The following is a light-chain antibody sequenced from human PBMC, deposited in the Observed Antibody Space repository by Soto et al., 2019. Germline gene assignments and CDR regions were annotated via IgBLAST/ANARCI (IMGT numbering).Light chain of an antibody. Sequence: DIQMTQSPSTLSASVGDRVTITCRASQSIGDWLAWYQQKPGKAPKLLIYKASNLESGVPSRFSGSGSGTDFTLTISSLQPDDFATYYCQQYNSYSRTFGQGTKVEV. J-gene: IGKJ1*01. CDR2: KAS. V-gene: IGKV1-5*03. CDR1: QSIGDW. CDR3: QQYNSYSRT.